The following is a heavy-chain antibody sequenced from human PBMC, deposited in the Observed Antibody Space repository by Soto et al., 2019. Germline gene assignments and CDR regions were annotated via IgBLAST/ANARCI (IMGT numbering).Heavy chain of an antibody. J-gene: IGHJ4*02. CDR1: GFTFSSYA. Sequence: XXSLSLSFAASGFTFSSYAMRWVRQAPGKGLEWVSAISGSGGSTYYADSVKGRFTISRDNSKNTLYLQMNSTRAEDTAVYYCAKWDPSSGTFDYWGQGTLVTVSS. CDR3: AKWDPSSGTFDY. CDR2: ISGSGGST. D-gene: IGHD6-19*01. V-gene: IGHV3-23*01.